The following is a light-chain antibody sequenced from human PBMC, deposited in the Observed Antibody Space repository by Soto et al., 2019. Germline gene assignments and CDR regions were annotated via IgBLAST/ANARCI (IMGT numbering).Light chain of an antibody. V-gene: IGLV2-14*01. CDR1: SSDVGGSIF. J-gene: IGLJ1*01. CDR3: SSYTSSSTRHV. Sequence: QSVLTQPASVSGSPGQSITISCTGTSSDVGGSIFVSWYQQYPGKAPKLMIFEVSHRPSGVSNRFSGSRSGNTASLTISGLQAEDEADYYCSSYTSSSTRHVFGTGTKV. CDR2: EVS.